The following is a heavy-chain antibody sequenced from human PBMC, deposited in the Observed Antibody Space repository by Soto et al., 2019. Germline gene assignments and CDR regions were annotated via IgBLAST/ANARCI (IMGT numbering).Heavy chain of an antibody. CDR1: GAALNSGNYY. J-gene: IGHJ5*02. CDR3: ARLRIATNNYKWFDP. CDR2: IYVTGAV. Sequence: QVRLHESGPGLAKPSETLSLTCSVSGAALNSGNYYWSWIRQVPGKGLEWIGHIYVTGAVDYNPSLRDRITISQDTSERQFSLNLRLVTAAHTAVYYCARLRIATNNYKWFDPWGQCTLVTVSS. V-gene: IGHV4-31*03. D-gene: IGHD2-21*01.